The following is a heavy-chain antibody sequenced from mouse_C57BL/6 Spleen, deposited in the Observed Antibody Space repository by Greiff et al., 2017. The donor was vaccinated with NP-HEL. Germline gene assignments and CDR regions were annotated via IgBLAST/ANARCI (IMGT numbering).Heavy chain of an antibody. D-gene: IGHD1-1*01. CDR3: ARRGSSYGY. J-gene: IGHJ2*01. Sequence: VQLQQPGAELVRPGSSVKLSCKASGYTFTSYWMDWVKQRPGQGLEWIGNIYPSDSETHYNQKFKDKATLTVDKSSSTDYMQLSSLTSEDSAVYYCARRGSSYGYWGQGTTLTVSS. V-gene: IGHV1-61*01. CDR2: IYPSDSET. CDR1: GYTFTSYW.